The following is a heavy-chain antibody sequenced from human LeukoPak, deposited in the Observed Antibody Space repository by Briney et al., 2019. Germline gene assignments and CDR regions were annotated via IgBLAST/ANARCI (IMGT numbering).Heavy chain of an antibody. Sequence: PGGSLRLSCAASGFTFSSYGMHWVRQAPGKGLEWVAILWYDGSNKYYADSVKGRFTISRDNSKNTLYLQVNSLRAEDTAVYYCARDGSFWRGYPYYFDYWGQGTLVTVSS. V-gene: IGHV3-33*01. D-gene: IGHD3-3*01. CDR3: ARDGSFWRGYPYYFDY. CDR1: GFTFSSYG. CDR2: LWYDGSNK. J-gene: IGHJ4*02.